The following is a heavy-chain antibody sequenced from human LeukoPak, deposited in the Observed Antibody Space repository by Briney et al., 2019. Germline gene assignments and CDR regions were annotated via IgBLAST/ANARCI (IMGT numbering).Heavy chain of an antibody. V-gene: IGHV4-31*03. CDR2: IYYSGST. CDR3: ARERTVVRGVITPYYYYYGMDV. J-gene: IGHJ6*02. CDR1: GGSISRGGYY. Sequence: PSETLSLTCTVSGGSISRGGYYWSWIRQHPGKGLAWIGYIYYSGSTYYNPSLKSRVTISVDTSKNQFSLKLSSVTAADTAVYYCARERTVVRGVITPYYYYYGMDVWGQGTTVTVSS. D-gene: IGHD3-10*01.